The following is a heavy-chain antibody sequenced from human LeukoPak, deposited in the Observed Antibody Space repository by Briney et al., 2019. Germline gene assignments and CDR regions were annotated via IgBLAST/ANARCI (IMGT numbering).Heavy chain of an antibody. D-gene: IGHD2-15*01. V-gene: IGHV1-8*01. J-gene: IGHJ6*02. CDR2: MNPNSGNT. CDR3: ARGWDQLGYCSGDSCHSMDV. CDR1: GYAFTSYD. Sequence: GASVKVSCEASGYAFTSYDINWVRQATGQGPEWMGWMNPNSGNTGYAQKFQGRVTMTRNPSISTAYTEVSGLRSEDTAVYYCARGWDQLGYCSGDSCHSMDVWGQGTTVTVSS.